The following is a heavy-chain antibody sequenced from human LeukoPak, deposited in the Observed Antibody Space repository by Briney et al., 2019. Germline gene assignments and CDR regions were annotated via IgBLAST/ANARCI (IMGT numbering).Heavy chain of an antibody. J-gene: IGHJ5*02. D-gene: IGHD6-13*01. CDR2: IIPIPGIA. Sequence: GASVKVSCKASGYTFTGYYMHWVRQAPGQGLEWMGRIIPIPGIANYAQKFQGRVTITADKSTSTAYMELSSLRSEDTAVYYCARVGYSSSWTRWFDPWGQGTLVTVSS. CDR1: GYTFTGYY. V-gene: IGHV1-69*04. CDR3: ARVGYSSSWTRWFDP.